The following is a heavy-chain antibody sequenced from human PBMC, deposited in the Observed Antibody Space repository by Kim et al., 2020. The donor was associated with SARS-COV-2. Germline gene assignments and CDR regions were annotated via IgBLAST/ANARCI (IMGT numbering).Heavy chain of an antibody. D-gene: IGHD3-10*01. CDR2: IIPIFGTA. CDR1: GGTFSSYA. J-gene: IGHJ6*02. Sequence: SVKVSCKASGGTFSSYAISWVRQAPGQGLEWMGGIIPIFGTANYAQKFQGRVTITADESTSTAYMELSSLRSEDTAVYYCARDLVLLWFGELLTCYGMDVWGQGTTVTVSS. CDR3: ARDLVLLWFGELLTCYGMDV. V-gene: IGHV1-69*13.